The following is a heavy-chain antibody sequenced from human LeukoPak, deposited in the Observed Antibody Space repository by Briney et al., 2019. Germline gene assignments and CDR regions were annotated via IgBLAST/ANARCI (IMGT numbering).Heavy chain of an antibody. CDR3: ARPYSSSWYYVY. J-gene: IGHJ4*02. D-gene: IGHD6-13*01. CDR1: GYSISSGYY. CDR2: IYHSGST. Sequence: SETLSLTCAVSGYSISSGYYGGWIRQPPGKGLEWIGSIYHSGSTYYNPSLKSRVTISVDTSKNQFSLKLSSVTAADTAVYYCARPYSSSWYYVYWGQGTLVTVSS. V-gene: IGHV4-38-2*01.